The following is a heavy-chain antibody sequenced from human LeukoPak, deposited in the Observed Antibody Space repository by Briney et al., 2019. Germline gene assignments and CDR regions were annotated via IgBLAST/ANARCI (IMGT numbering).Heavy chain of an antibody. CDR1: GFAFGVHA. J-gene: IGHJ4*02. CDR3: AKGATPHNRVYDCFDF. Sequence: GGSLRLSCAASGFAFGVHAMSWVRQAPGKGPEWVATIGSGADLFYAESVKGRFTIPRDDPRNTLWLQMNSLRGEDTALYYCAKGATPHNRVYDCFDFWGQGTQVTVSS. V-gene: IGHV3-23*01. D-gene: IGHD3-16*01. CDR2: IGSGADL.